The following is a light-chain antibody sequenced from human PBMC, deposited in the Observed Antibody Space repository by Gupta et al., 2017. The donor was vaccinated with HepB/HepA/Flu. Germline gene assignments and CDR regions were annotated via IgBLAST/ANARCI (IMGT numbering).Light chain of an antibody. V-gene: IGKV3-20*01. J-gene: IGKJ2*01. CDR1: QSMSSTY. CDR2: GAS. Sequence: EIVLTQSPGTVPLSPGESATLSCRASQSMSSTYLGWYQQRPGQAPRLLIYGASSRATGIPDRFSGSVSGTHFTLTISRLEPEDVAVYYCQQYGTSPITFGQGTKLEIK. CDR3: QQYGTSPIT.